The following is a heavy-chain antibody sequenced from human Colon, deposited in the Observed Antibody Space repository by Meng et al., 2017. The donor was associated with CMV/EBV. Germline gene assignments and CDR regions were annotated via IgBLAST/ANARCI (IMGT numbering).Heavy chain of an antibody. CDR3: VRDTYHFDSSGYPHWYFDL. CDR2: SKNNANSDST. V-gene: IGHV3-72*01. D-gene: IGHD3-22*01. CDR1: HY. Sequence: HYMDWVRQDPGKGLEWIGRSKNNANSDSTEYAASVKVRFNISRDESKNSLHLQMNSLKTEDTAVYFCVRDTYHFDSSGYPHWYFDLWGRGTLVTVSS. J-gene: IGHJ2*01.